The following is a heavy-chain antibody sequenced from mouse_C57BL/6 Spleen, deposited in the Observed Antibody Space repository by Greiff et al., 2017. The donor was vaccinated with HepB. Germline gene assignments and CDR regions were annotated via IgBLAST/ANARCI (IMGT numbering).Heavy chain of an antibody. CDR1: GYSITSGYY. J-gene: IGHJ3*01. V-gene: IGHV3-6*01. CDR2: ISYDGSN. D-gene: IGHD2-3*01. CDR3: ARDPGYYSTY. Sequence: EVQLQESGPGLVKPSQSLSLTCSVTGYSITSGYYWNWIRQFPGNKLEWMGYISYDGSNNYNPSLKNRISITRDTSKNQFFLKLNSVTTEDTATYYCARDPGYYSTYWGQGTLVTVSA.